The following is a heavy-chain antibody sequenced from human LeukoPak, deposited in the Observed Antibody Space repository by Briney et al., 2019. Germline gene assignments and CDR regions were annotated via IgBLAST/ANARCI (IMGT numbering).Heavy chain of an antibody. CDR3: ARDRPSYYYDSSGYAPEADY. Sequence: GGSLRLSCAASGFTFSSYGMSWVRQAPGKGLEWVSAISGSGGSTYYADSVKGRFTISRDNSKNTLYLQMNSLRAEDTAVYYCARDRPSYYYDSSGYAPEADYWGQGTLVTVSS. V-gene: IGHV3-23*01. CDR2: ISGSGGST. J-gene: IGHJ4*02. D-gene: IGHD3-22*01. CDR1: GFTFSSYG.